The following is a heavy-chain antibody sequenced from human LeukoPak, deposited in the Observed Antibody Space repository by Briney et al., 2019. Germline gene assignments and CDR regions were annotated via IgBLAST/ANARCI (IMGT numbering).Heavy chain of an antibody. Sequence: GGSLRLSCAASGFTFSTYTMNWVRQAPGKGLEWVSSISSRSSYIYYADSVKGRFTISRDNAKNSLYLQMNSLRAEDTAVYHXXXXXLLEDRDYYYYYYMDVWGKGTTVTVSS. D-gene: IGHD1-1*01. CDR1: GFTFSTYT. CDR3: XXXXLLEDRDYYYYYYMDV. CDR2: ISSRSSYI. V-gene: IGHV3-21*01. J-gene: IGHJ6*03.